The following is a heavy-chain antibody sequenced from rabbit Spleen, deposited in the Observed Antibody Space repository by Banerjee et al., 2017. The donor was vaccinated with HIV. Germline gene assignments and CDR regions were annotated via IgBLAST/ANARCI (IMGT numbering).Heavy chain of an antibody. CDR3: ARDTSSSFSSYGMDL. J-gene: IGHJ6*01. D-gene: IGHD1-1*01. CDR2: IYTGSSGYT. Sequence: QEQLVESGGGLVQPGGSLKLSCKASGFDFRRYYLSWVRQAPGKGLEWIACIYTGSSGYTYFASWAKGRFTISKTSSTTVTLQMTSLTDADTATYFCARDTSSSFSSYGMDLWGPGTLVTVS. CDR1: GFDFRRYYL. V-gene: IGHV1S45*01.